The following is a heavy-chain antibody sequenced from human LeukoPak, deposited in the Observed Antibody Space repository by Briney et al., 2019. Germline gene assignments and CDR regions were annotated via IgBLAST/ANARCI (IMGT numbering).Heavy chain of an antibody. V-gene: IGHV1-69*13. Sequence: SVKVSCKASGYTFSSYAISWVRQAPGQGLEWMGGIIPIFGTANFAQKFQGRVTITADESTSTAYMELSSLRSEDTAVYYCASELANAFDIWGQGTMVTVSS. J-gene: IGHJ3*02. CDR2: IIPIFGTA. CDR1: GYTFSSYA. CDR3: ASELANAFDI.